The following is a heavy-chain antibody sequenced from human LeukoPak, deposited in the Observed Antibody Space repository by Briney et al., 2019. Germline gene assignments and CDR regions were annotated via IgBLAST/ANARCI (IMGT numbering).Heavy chain of an antibody. CDR3: AKGAYCSSTSCYLNYYYYYYMDV. J-gene: IGHJ6*03. V-gene: IGHV3-30*02. CDR2: IHHDGSNK. Sequence: GGSLRLSCAASGFTFSSYGMHWVRQAPGKGLDWVAFIHHDGSNKYYADSVRGRFTISRDNSKNTLYLQMNSLRAEDTAVYYCAKGAYCSSTSCYLNYYYYYYMDVWGKGTTVTISS. CDR1: GFTFSSYG. D-gene: IGHD2-2*01.